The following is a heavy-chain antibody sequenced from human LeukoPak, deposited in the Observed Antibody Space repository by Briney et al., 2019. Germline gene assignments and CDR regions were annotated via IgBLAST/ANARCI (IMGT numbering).Heavy chain of an antibody. Sequence: SETLSLTCTVSGGSISTSSYYWGWVRQPPGKGLEWIGNIFYSGSTYYSPSLKSRVTISLDTSKNQFSLKLSSVTAADTAVYYCATRSGSYYNDYYYYYYMDVWGKGTTVTISS. J-gene: IGHJ6*03. CDR1: GGSISTSSYY. CDR3: ATRSGSYYNDYYYYYYMDV. CDR2: IFYSGST. V-gene: IGHV4-39*07. D-gene: IGHD3-10*01.